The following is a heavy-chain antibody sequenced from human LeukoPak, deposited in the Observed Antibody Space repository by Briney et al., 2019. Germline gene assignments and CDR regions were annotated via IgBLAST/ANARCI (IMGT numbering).Heavy chain of an antibody. V-gene: IGHV3-9*01. D-gene: IGHD3-10*01. CDR3: AKADVDDLERGDGMDV. CDR2: ISWNSGTV. Sequence: GGSLRLSCAASGFTFSSYSMNWVRQGPGKGLEWVSGISWNSGTVGYADSVTGRFTISRDNAKNSLYLQMNSLRPEDSALYYCAKADVDDLERGDGMDVWGQGTTVTVSS. J-gene: IGHJ6*02. CDR1: GFTFSSYS.